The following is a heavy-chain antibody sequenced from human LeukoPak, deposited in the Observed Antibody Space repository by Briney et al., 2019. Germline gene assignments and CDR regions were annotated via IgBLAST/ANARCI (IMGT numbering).Heavy chain of an antibody. CDR2: IYYSGST. CDR3: AKGGGYPIN. D-gene: IGHD3-10*01. Sequence: SETLSLTCTVSGGSISGYYWSWIRQPPGKGLEWIGNIYYSGSTNYYPSLKSRVTISVDTSKNQFSLNLSSVTAADTAVYYCAKGGGYPINWGQGTLVTVSS. CDR1: GGSISGYY. V-gene: IGHV4-59*01. J-gene: IGHJ4*02.